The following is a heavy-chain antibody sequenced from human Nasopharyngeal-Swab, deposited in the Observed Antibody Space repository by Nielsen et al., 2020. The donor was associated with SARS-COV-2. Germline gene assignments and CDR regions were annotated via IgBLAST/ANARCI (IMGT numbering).Heavy chain of an antibody. Sequence: SETLSLTCTVSGGSISSYYWSWIRQPPGKGLEWIGYIYYSGSTNYNPSLKSRVTISVDTSKIQFSLKLSSVTAADTAVYYCARGSFWYDSSGYPAEGDAFDIWGQGNPGHRLL. V-gene: IGHV4-59*01. J-gene: IGHJ3*02. CDR3: ARGSFWYDSSGYPAEGDAFDI. CDR1: GGSISSYY. CDR2: IYYSGST. D-gene: IGHD3-22*01.